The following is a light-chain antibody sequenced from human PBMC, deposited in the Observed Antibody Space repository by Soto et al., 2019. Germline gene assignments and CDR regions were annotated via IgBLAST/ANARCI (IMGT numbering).Light chain of an antibody. V-gene: IGKV3-15*01. CDR1: QSVSSN. J-gene: IGKJ5*01. Sequence: ELVMTQSPATLSVSPGERATLSCRASQSVSSNLAWYQQKPGQAPRLLIYGASTRATGIPARFSGSGSGTEFTLTIRSLQSEDLAVYYCQQYNNWPPITVGQGKRLEIK. CDR3: QQYNNWPPIT. CDR2: GAS.